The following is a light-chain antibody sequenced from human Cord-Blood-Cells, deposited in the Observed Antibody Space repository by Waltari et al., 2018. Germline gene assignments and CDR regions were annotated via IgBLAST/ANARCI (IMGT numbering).Light chain of an antibody. V-gene: IGLV3-19*01. Sequence: SSELTQDPAVSVALGQTVRITCQGDSLRSYYASWYQQKPGQAPVLVIYGKNNRPSGIPDRFSGSRSGNTASLTITGAQAEDEADYYLNARDSSGNQWVFGGGTKLTVL. CDR3: NARDSSGNQWV. CDR2: GKN. J-gene: IGLJ3*02. CDR1: SLRSYY.